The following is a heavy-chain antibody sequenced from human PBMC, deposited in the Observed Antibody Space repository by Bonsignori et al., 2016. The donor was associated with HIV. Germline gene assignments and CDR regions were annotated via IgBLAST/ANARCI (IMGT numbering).Heavy chain of an antibody. CDR1: GFSLTTSAMS. CDR3: ARTYVPGSGYFPYFYYYYAMDV. CDR2: IDWDDDK. Sequence: QVTLRESGPALVKPTQTLTLTCTFSGFSLTTSAMSVSWIRQPPGKALEWLARIDWDDDKYYKTSLKTRLTLSKDTSKNQVVLRMTNMDPVDTATYYCARTYVPGSGYFPYFYYYYAMDVVGPRGPRSPSPQ. V-gene: IGHV2-70*15. D-gene: IGHD3-3*01. J-gene: IGHJ6*01.